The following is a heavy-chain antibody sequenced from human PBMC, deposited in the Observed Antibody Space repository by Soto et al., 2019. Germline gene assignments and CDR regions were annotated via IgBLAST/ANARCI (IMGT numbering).Heavy chain of an antibody. CDR2: IYYSGST. V-gene: IGHV4-31*03. Sequence: PSEILSLTCTVSGGSIGSGGYYWSWIRQHPVKGLEWIGYIYYSGSTYYNPSLKSRVTISVDTSKNQFSLKLSSVTAAETAVYYCARSVTPSGQRTLVNVSS. D-gene: IGHD3-10*01. CDR3: ARSVTP. J-gene: IGHJ5*02. CDR1: GGSIGSGGYY.